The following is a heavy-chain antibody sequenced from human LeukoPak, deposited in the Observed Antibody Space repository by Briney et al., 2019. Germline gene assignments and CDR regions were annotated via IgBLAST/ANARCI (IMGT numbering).Heavy chain of an antibody. D-gene: IGHD3-10*01. J-gene: IGHJ4*02. V-gene: IGHV3-23*01. CDR1: GITFTNAW. CDR2: ISGSGGST. CDR3: AKEKWFGELVPSTADY. Sequence: GGSLRLSCAASGITFTNAWLTWVRQAPGKGLEWVSAISGSGGSTYYADSVKGRFTISRDNSKNTLYLQMNSLRAEDTAVYYCAKEKWFGELVPSTADYWGQGTLVTVSS.